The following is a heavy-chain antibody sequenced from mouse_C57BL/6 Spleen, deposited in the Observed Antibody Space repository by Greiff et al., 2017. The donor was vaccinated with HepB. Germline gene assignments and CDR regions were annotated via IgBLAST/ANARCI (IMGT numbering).Heavy chain of an antibody. CDR3: ARGVSRRYAMDY. CDR1: GYTFTSYW. J-gene: IGHJ4*01. Sequence: QVQLKESGAELVMPGASVKLSCKASGYTFTSYWMHWVKQRPGQGLEWIGEIDPSDSYTNYNQKFKGKSTLTVDKSSSTAYMQLSSLTSEDSAVYYCARGVSRRYAMDYWGQGTSVTVSS. D-gene: IGHD2-12*01. V-gene: IGHV1-69*01. CDR2: IDPSDSYT.